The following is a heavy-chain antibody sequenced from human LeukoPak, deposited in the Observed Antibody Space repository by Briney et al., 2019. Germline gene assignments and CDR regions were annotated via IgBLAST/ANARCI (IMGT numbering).Heavy chain of an antibody. J-gene: IGHJ6*03. CDR3: ARHYCSSTSCYTRYYYYYMDV. D-gene: IGHD2-2*02. Sequence: SETLSLTCTVSGGSISSSSYYWGWIRQPPGRGLEWIGSIYYSGSTYYNPSLKSRVTISVDTSKNQFSLKLSSVTAADTAVYYCARHYCSSTSCYTRYYYYYMDVWGKGTTVTVSS. CDR1: GGSISSSSYY. V-gene: IGHV4-39*01. CDR2: IYYSGST.